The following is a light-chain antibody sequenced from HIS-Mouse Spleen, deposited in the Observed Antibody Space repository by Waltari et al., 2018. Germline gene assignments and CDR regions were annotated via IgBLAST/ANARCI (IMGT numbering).Light chain of an antibody. J-gene: IGLJ2*01. V-gene: IGLV3-10*01. Sequence: SYELTQPTSVSVPPGQTARITCSGDALPKKYAYWYQQKSGQAPLLVIYEDSKRPSGIPERFSGSSSGTMATLTISGAQVEDEADYYCYSTDSSGNHRVFGGGTKLTVL. CDR1: ALPKKY. CDR2: EDS. CDR3: YSTDSSGNHRV.